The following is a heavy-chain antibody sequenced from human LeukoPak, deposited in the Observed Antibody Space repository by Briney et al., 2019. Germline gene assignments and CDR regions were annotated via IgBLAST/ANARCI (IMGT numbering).Heavy chain of an antibody. J-gene: IGHJ4*02. CDR1: GGSISSYY. CDR3: ARVAPTRGYASSGYYPLDY. D-gene: IGHD3-22*01. Sequence: SETLSLTCTVSGGSISSYYWSWIRQPPGKGLEWIGYTYYSGSTNYNPSPKSRVTIAVDTSKNQFSLRLTSVTAADTAVYYCARVAPTRGYASSGYYPLDYWGQGTLVNVSS. V-gene: IGHV4-59*01. CDR2: TYYSGST.